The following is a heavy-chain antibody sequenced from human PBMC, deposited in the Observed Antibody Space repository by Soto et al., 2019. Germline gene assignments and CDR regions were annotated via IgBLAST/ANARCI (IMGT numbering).Heavy chain of an antibody. CDR2: IKQDGSEK. CDR1: GFTFSSYW. J-gene: IGHJ4*02. CDR3: TRDQDSLRFLEWLPMGFDY. Sequence: GGSLRLSCAASGFTFSSYWMSWVRQAPGKGLEWVANIKQDGSEKYYVDSVKGRFIISRDNAKKSLYLQMNSLRAEDTAVYYCTRDQDSLRFLEWLPMGFDYWGQGTLVTVSS. D-gene: IGHD3-3*01. V-gene: IGHV3-7*05.